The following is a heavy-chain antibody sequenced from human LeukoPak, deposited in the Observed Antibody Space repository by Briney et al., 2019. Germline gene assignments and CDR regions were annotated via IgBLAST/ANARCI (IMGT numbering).Heavy chain of an antibody. V-gene: IGHV1-2*02. CDR3: SRDYGIVGAIPYFDY. Sequence: GASVKVSCKASGYTFTGYYMHWVRQAPGQGLEWMGWINPNSGGTNYAQKFQGRVTMTRDTSISTAYMELSRLRSDDTAVYYCSRDYGIVGAIPYFDYWGQGTLVTVSS. J-gene: IGHJ4*02. CDR2: INPNSGGT. D-gene: IGHD1-26*01. CDR1: GYTFTGYY.